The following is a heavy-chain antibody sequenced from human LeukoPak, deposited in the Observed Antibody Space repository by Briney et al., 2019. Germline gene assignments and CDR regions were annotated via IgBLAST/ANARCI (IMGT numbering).Heavy chain of an antibody. CDR1: GYTFTSYG. CDR3: TRTFGSGNYQPDFDY. V-gene: IGHV1-46*01. Sequence: ASVKVSCKASGYTFTSYGISWVRQAPGQGLEWMGMINPSGGSTTYAQSFQGRVTLTRDTSTSTVYMELISLRSEDTAVYYCTRTFGSGNYQPDFDYWGQGTLVTVSS. D-gene: IGHD1-26*01. CDR2: INPSGGST. J-gene: IGHJ4*02.